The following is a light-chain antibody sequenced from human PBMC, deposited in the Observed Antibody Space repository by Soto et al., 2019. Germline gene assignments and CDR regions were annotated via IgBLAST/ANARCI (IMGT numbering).Light chain of an antibody. Sequence: EVVLTQSPVTLSVSPGGRATLSCRASQSISGTLAWYQQKPGQATRLLIHGASTRAPGLPDRVSGSGSWTDVTLTISSLQSEDCAVYYCQQYNDWPWTFGQGTKVDIK. CDR3: QQYNDWPWT. J-gene: IGKJ1*01. CDR1: QSISGT. CDR2: GAS. V-gene: IGKV3-15*01.